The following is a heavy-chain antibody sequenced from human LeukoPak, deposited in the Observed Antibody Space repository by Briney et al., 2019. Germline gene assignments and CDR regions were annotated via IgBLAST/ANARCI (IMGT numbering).Heavy chain of an antibody. J-gene: IGHJ3*02. Sequence: ASVKVSCKASGYTFTNYGLSWVRQAPGQGLEWMGWISGYHGNATYTQKLQGRVIMTTDTSTTTAYMDLRSLRSDDTAVYYCARDAGYCSSETCYDDAFGIWGQGTMVTVSS. CDR1: GYTFTNYG. CDR3: ARDAGYCSSETCYDDAFGI. V-gene: IGHV1-18*01. CDR2: ISGYHGNA. D-gene: IGHD2-2*01.